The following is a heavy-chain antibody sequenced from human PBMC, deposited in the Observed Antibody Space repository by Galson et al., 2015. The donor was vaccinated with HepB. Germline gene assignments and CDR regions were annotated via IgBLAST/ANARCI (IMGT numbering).Heavy chain of an antibody. J-gene: IGHJ4*02. CDR2: IMEDGSEK. CDR1: RFTFSSFW. CDR3: ARGGIGGTFDH. Sequence: SLRLSCAAPRFTFSSFWMTWVRQAPGKGLECVANIMEDGSEKYFVDSVKGRFTISRDNAKNSVYLQMNSLRAEDTAVYYCARGGIGGTFDHWGQGTLVTVSS. V-gene: IGHV3-7*01. D-gene: IGHD6-13*01.